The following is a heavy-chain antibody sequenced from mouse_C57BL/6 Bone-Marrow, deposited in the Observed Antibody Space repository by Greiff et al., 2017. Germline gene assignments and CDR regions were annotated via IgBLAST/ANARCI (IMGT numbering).Heavy chain of an antibody. D-gene: IGHD4-1*01. V-gene: IGHV1-82*01. J-gene: IGHJ4*01. CDR1: GYAFSSSW. CDR2: IYPGDGDT. Sequence: VKVVESGPELVKPGASVKISCKASGYAFSSSWMNWVKQRPGKGLEWIGRIYPGDGDTNSNGKFKGKATLTADKSSSTAYMQLSSLTSEDSAVYFCASGSNWALAMDYWGQGTSVTVSS. CDR3: ASGSNWALAMDY.